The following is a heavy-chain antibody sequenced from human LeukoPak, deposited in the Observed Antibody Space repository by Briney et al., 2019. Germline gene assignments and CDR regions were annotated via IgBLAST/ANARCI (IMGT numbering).Heavy chain of an antibody. Sequence: PSETLSLTCTVSGGSISSYYWSWIRQPAGKGLEWIGRIYTSGSTNYNPSLKSRVTMSVDTSKNQFSLKLSSVTAADTAVYYCARDVCSSTSCYFAFDIWGQGTMVTVSS. CDR3: ARDVCSSTSCYFAFDI. J-gene: IGHJ3*02. CDR1: GGSISSYY. V-gene: IGHV4-4*07. CDR2: IYTSGST. D-gene: IGHD2-2*01.